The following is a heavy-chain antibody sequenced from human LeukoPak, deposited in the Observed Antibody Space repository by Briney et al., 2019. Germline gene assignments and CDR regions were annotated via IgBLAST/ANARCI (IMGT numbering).Heavy chain of an antibody. Sequence: GGTLRLSCAASGFTFSSYGMSWVRQAPGKGLEWVSAISGSGGSTYYADSVKGRFTISRDNSKNTLYLQMNSLRAEDTAVYYCAKDQNNYDSSGEAVFDYWGQGTLVTVSS. J-gene: IGHJ4*02. CDR1: GFTFSSYG. D-gene: IGHD3-22*01. CDR3: AKDQNNYDSSGEAVFDY. CDR2: ISGSGGST. V-gene: IGHV3-23*01.